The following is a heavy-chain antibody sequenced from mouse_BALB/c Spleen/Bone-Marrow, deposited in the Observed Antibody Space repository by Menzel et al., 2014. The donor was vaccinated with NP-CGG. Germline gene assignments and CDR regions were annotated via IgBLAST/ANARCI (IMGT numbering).Heavy chain of an antibody. J-gene: IGHJ4*01. D-gene: IGHD1-1*01. CDR1: GYAFTNYW. CDR3: ARELVRGMDY. Sequence: QVQLQQPGAELVRPGTSVKVSCKASGYAFTNYWIEWIKQRPGQGLEWIGVINPGSGGINYNEKFKGKATLTADKSSSTAYTQLSSLTSDDSAVYLCARELVRGMDYWGQGTSVTVSS. V-gene: IGHV1-54*01. CDR2: INPGSGGI.